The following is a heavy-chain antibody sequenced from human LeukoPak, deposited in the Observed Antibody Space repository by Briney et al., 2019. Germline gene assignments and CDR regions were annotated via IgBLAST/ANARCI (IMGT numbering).Heavy chain of an antibody. J-gene: IGHJ5*02. CDR1: GFTFSSYG. CDR2: IWYDGSNK. CDR3: ARGIALIMVRGVIDWFDP. Sequence: GGSLRLSCAASGFTFSSYGMHWVRQAPGKGLEWVAVIWYDGSNKYYADSVKGRFTISRDNSKNTLYLQMNSLTPEDTAVYYCARGIALIMVRGVIDWFDPWGQGTLVTVSS. D-gene: IGHD3-10*01. V-gene: IGHV3-33*01.